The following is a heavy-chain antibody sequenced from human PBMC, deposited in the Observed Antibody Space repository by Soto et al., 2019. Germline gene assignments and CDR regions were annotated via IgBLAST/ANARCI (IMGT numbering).Heavy chain of an antibody. CDR2: ISWVGGST. Sequence: GGSLRLSCAASGFTFDDYTMHWVRQAPGKGLEWVSLISWVGGSTYYADSVKGRFTISRDNSKNSLYLQMNSLRTEDTALYYCAKDRKRGYSGYDPIYYYYGMDVWGQGTTVTVSS. D-gene: IGHD5-12*01. CDR3: AKDRKRGYSGYDPIYYYYGMDV. V-gene: IGHV3-43*01. CDR1: GFTFDDYT. J-gene: IGHJ6*02.